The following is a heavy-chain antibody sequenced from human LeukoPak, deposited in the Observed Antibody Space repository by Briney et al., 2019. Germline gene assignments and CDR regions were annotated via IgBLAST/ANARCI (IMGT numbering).Heavy chain of an antibody. Sequence: GASVKVSCKVSGYTLTELSMHWVRQAPGQGLEWMGWINPNSGGTNYAQKFQGRVTMTRDTSISTAYMELSRLRSDDTAVYYCARDTYSSGWYRYYYYYYMDVWGKGTTVTISS. J-gene: IGHJ6*03. CDR3: ARDTYSSGWYRYYYYYYMDV. D-gene: IGHD6-19*01. CDR2: INPNSGGT. CDR1: GYTLTELS. V-gene: IGHV1-2*02.